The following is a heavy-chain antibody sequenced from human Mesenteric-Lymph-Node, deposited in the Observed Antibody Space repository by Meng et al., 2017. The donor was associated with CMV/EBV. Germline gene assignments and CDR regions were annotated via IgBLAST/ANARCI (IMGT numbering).Heavy chain of an antibody. CDR2: IYSGGSST. D-gene: IGHD2-2*01. CDR1: TFSSYA. V-gene: IGHV3-23*03. J-gene: IGHJ4*02. CDR3: AKDRILGYCSSTSCGGGY. Sequence: TFSSYAMSWVRQAPGNGLEWVSVIYSGGSSTYYAVSLSGRFTISRDNSKNTLYLQMNSLRAEDTAVYYCAKDRILGYCSSTSCGGGYWGQGTLVTVSS.